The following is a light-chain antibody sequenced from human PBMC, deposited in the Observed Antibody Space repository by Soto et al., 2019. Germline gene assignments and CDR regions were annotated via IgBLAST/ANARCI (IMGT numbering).Light chain of an antibody. CDR3: QQYSNWPQT. Sequence: EIVMTQSPATLSMSPGERATLSCRASQSVRSDFAWYQQKPGQAPRLLIYGASTRANGVPARFSGSGSGTEFTLTISSPQSEDFAVYYCQQYSNWPQTFGQGTKVEIK. J-gene: IGKJ1*01. CDR1: QSVRSD. CDR2: GAS. V-gene: IGKV3-15*01.